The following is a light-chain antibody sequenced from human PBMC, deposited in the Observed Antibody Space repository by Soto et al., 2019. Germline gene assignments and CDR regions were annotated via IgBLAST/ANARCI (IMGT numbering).Light chain of an antibody. Sequence: DITMTQSPSTLSASVGDRVTITCRASQSISTYLAWYQQKPGKAPKLLIYKASILESGVPSRFSGSGSGTEFTLTITSLQPDDFATYHCQHYTLYSPWTFGQGTKVEIK. CDR2: KAS. J-gene: IGKJ1*01. CDR1: QSISTY. V-gene: IGKV1-5*03. CDR3: QHYTLYSPWT.